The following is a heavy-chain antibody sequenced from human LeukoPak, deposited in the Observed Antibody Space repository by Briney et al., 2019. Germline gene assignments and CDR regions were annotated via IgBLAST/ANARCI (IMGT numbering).Heavy chain of an antibody. CDR2: IKEDGSEE. J-gene: IGHJ3*01. CDR1: GFTFSSYW. CDR3: ARDRLAGNPYHAFDL. Sequence: PGGSLRLSCAASGFTFSSYWMSWVRQAPGKGLECVANIKEDGSEEYYVDSVKGRFSISRDNAKNSLYLQMNSLRAEDTAVYYCARDRLAGNPYHAFDLWGKGTMVTVSS. V-gene: IGHV3-7*01. D-gene: IGHD3-3*02.